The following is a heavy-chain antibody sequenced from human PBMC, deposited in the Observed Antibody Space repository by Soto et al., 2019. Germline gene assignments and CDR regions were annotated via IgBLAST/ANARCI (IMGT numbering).Heavy chain of an antibody. CDR2: IWYDGNYK. D-gene: IGHD6-13*01. J-gene: IGHJ5*02. V-gene: IGHV3-33*01. Sequence: QVQLVESGGGVVQPGRSLRLSCAASGFTFSDYGMHWVRQAPGKGLEWLAVIWYDGNYKYYADSVKGRITVSRDNSKNTLYLQINTLRVEDTAVYYCARPGSAAAGGNWFDTWGQGTLVTVSS. CDR3: ARPGSAAAGGNWFDT. CDR1: GFTFSDYG.